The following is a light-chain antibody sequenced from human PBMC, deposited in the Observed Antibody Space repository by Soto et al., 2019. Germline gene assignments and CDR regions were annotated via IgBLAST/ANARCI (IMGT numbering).Light chain of an antibody. Sequence: QSALTQPASMSGSPGQSITISCTGTRSDIGTYNYLSWYQQHPGKAPRLVISDVSNRPSGVSNRFSGSKSGNTASLTITGLQSEDEADYYCMSYTTTSSFVFGSGTKVTVL. CDR1: RSDIGTYNY. CDR3: MSYTTTSSFV. CDR2: DVS. J-gene: IGLJ1*01. V-gene: IGLV2-14*03.